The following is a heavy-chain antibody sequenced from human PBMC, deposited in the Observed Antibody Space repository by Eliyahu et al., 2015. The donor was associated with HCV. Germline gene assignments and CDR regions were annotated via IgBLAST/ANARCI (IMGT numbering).Heavy chain of an antibody. Sequence: QVQLQESGPGLVKPSETLSLTCTVSGGXITTYYWRLXRPPPGKGLEWIGYIHYSGSTXYNPPLKSRVTISLDTSKXQFSLNLTSVTAADTAVYYCASGGGGIAVAGTGGWFDPWGQGTLVTVSS. CDR3: ASGGGGIAVAGTGGWFDP. CDR2: IHYSGST. CDR1: GGXITTYY. V-gene: IGHV4-59*01. J-gene: IGHJ5*02. D-gene: IGHD6-19*01.